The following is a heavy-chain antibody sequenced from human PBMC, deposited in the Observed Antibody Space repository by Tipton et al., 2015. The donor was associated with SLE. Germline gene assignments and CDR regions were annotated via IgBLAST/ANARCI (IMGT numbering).Heavy chain of an antibody. CDR3: VKSVVVVSPRDYYYYMDV. Sequence: LSLTCTVSGDSFSSGSSSWNWVRQPAGKGLEWIGLIYNSGITNYNPSLQSRVTLSVDMSKNQFSLRLSSVTAADTGVYYCVKSVVVVSPRDYYYYMDVWGKGTTVTVSS. V-gene: IGHV4-61*02. CDR1: GDSFSSGSSS. J-gene: IGHJ6*03. D-gene: IGHD2-15*01. CDR2: IYNSGIT.